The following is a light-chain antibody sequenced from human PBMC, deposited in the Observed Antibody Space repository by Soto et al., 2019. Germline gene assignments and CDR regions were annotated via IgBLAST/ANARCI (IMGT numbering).Light chain of an antibody. V-gene: IGLV2-14*01. CDR2: DVS. CDR1: SSDVGSYKY. Sequence: QSALTQPASVSGSPGQSITISCTGTSSDVGSYKYVSWYQQHPGHAPKLMIYDVSYRPSGVSDRFSGSKSGNTASLTISGLXAEDEADYYCNSYTGTSALVFGTGTK. CDR3: NSYTGTSALV. J-gene: IGLJ1*01.